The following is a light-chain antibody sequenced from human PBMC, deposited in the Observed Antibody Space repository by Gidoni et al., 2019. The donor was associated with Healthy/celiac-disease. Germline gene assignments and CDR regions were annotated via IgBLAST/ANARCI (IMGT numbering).Light chain of an antibody. CDR3: GTWDSSLSAGV. CDR1: SSNIGHNY. CDR2: DNT. V-gene: IGLV1-51*01. J-gene: IGLJ3*02. Sequence: QSVLTPPPSVSAAPGPKVTISSSGSSSNIGHNYVSWYQQLPGTAPKLLIYDNTKRPSGIPDRFSGSKSGTSATLGITGLQTGDEADYYCGTWDSSLSAGVFGGGTKLTVL.